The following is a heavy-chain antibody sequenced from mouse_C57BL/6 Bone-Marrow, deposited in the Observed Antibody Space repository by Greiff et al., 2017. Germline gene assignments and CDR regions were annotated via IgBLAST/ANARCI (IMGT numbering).Heavy chain of an antibody. CDR3: ASPMMVTTYYYAMDY. V-gene: IGHV2-2*01. Sequence: VMLVESGPGLVQPSQSLSITCTVSGFSLTSYGVHWVRQSPGKGLEWLGVIWSGGSTDYNAAFISRLSISKDNSKSQVFFKMNSLQADDTAIYYCASPMMVTTYYYAMDYWGQGTSVTVSS. J-gene: IGHJ4*01. CDR2: IWSGGST. CDR1: GFSLTSYG. D-gene: IGHD2-3*01.